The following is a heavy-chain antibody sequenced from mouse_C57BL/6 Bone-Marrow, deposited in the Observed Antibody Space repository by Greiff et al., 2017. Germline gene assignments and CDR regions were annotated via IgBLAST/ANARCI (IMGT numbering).Heavy chain of an antibody. J-gene: IGHJ3*01. Sequence: QVHVKQPGTELVKPGASVKLSCKASGYTFTSYWIHWVKQRPGQGLAWIGDINPSNGGTNYNEKFKSKATLTVDKSSSTAYMQLSSLTSEDAAVXYCARLLTFAYWGQGTLVTVSA. V-gene: IGHV1-53*01. CDR1: GYTFTSYW. D-gene: IGHD4-1*01. CDR2: INPSNGGT. CDR3: ARLLTFAY.